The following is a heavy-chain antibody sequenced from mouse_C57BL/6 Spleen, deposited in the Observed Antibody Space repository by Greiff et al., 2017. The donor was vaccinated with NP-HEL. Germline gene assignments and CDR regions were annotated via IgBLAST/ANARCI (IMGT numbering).Heavy chain of an antibody. CDR3: ARPTVVAKDAMDY. V-gene: IGHV1-50*01. Sequence: QVQLQQPGAELVKPGASVKLSCKASGYTFTSYWMQWVKQRPGQGLEWIGEIDPSDSYTNYNQKFKGKATLTVDTSSSTAYMQLSSLTSEDSAVYYCARPTVVAKDAMDYWGQGTSVTVSS. J-gene: IGHJ4*01. CDR2: IDPSDSYT. CDR1: GYTFTSYW. D-gene: IGHD1-1*01.